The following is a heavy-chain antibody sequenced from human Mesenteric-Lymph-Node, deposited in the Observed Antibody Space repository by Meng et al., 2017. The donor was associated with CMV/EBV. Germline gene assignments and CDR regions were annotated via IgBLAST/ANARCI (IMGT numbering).Heavy chain of an antibody. V-gene: IGHV4-31*03. CDR3: ARTTGKDYFDY. J-gene: IGHJ4*02. Sequence: CTFSGDSICRGGFYWSWIRQRPGKGLEWIGYIYYSGSVYRNPSLMSRVSISVDTSKNQFSLNLSSVTAADTATYFCARTTGKDYFDYWGQGTLVTVSS. CDR1: GDSICRGGFY. CDR2: IYYSGSV. D-gene: IGHD4-17*01.